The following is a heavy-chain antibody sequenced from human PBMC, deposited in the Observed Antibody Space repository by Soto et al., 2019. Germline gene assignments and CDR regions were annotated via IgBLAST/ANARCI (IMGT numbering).Heavy chain of an antibody. Sequence: EVQLLESGGGLVQPGGSLRLSCAASGFTFSSYAMSWVRQAPGKGLEWVSAISGSGGSTYYADSVKGRFTISRDNSKNTLYLQMNSLRAEDTAVYYCAKDDFCSGGSCYNAFDIWGQGKMVTVSS. CDR1: GFTFSSYA. J-gene: IGHJ3*02. V-gene: IGHV3-23*01. D-gene: IGHD2-15*01. CDR2: ISGSGGST. CDR3: AKDDFCSGGSCYNAFDI.